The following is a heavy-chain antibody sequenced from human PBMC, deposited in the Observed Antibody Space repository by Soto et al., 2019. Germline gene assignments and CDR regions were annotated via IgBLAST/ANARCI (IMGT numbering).Heavy chain of an antibody. V-gene: IGHV4-4*02. CDR2: VYHSGSA. CDR3: ASMRGHSSGWYEGWFDP. Sequence: QVQLQESGPALVKPSGTLSLTCAVSGGSISSTSWWSWVRQPPGEGLEWIGEVYHSGSANDNPSLKSRVTISVDTAKNQFSLSLSSVTAADTAIYYCASMRGHSSGWYEGWFDPWGQGTLVTVSS. CDR1: GGSISSTSW. J-gene: IGHJ5*02. D-gene: IGHD6-19*01.